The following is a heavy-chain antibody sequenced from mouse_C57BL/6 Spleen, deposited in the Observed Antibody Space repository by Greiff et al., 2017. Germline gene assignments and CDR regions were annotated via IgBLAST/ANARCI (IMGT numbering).Heavy chain of an antibody. V-gene: IGHV1-9*01. J-gene: IGHJ2*01. D-gene: IGHD1-1*01. CDR1: GYTFTGYW. Sequence: QVQLQQSGAELMKPGASVKLSCKATGYTFTGYWIEWVKQRPGHGLEWIGEILPGSGSTNYNEKFKGKATFTADTSSNTAYMQLSSLTTEDSAIYYWARSGSSQGFYHWGQGTTLTGSS. CDR2: ILPGSGST. CDR3: ARSGSSQGFYH.